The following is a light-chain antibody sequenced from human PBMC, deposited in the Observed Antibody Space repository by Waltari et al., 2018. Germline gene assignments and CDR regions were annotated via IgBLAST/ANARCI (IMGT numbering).Light chain of an antibody. CDR2: RDD. CDR3: QSFDRDLNAVL. Sequence: QSVLTQPPSVSGAPGQSVTISCTGSSANIGAGYDVRWYQQIPGSAPKVILYRDDNRPSGVPGRFSGSKAGTSASLSVTGLHVEDEADYFCQSFDRDLNAVLFGGGTKLTVL. J-gene: IGLJ2*01. CDR1: SANIGAGYD. V-gene: IGLV1-40*01.